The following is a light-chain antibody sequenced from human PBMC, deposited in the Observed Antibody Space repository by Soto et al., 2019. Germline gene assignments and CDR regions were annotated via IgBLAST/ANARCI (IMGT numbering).Light chain of an antibody. CDR3: QQSYKTPLT. Sequence: DIQMTQSPSTLSGSVGDRVTITCRASQTISSWLAWYQQKPGKAPKLLIYKASTLKSGVPSRFSGSGSGTEFTLTISSLQPDDFATYYCQQSYKTPLTFGGGTKVDI. CDR1: QTISSW. V-gene: IGKV1-5*03. CDR2: KAS. J-gene: IGKJ4*01.